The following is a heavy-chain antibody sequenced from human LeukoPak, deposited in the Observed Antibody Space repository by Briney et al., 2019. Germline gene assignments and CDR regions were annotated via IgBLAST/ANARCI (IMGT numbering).Heavy chain of an antibody. CDR3: ATFLTAFQFDAFDI. J-gene: IGHJ3*02. V-gene: IGHV1-18*01. CDR1: GYTFTSYG. D-gene: IGHD2/OR15-2a*01. CDR2: ISAYNGNT. Sequence: GASVKVSCKASGYTFTSYGISWVRQAPGQGLEWMGWISAYNGNTNYAQKLQGRVTMTTDTSTSTAYMELRSLRSDDTAVYYCATFLTAFQFDAFDIWGQGTMVTVSS.